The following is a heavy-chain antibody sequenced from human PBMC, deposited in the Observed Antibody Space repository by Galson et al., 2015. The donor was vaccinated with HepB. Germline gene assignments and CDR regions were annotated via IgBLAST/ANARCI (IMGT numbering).Heavy chain of an antibody. CDR3: ATGVADGAAARKSGNWFDP. D-gene: IGHD6-13*01. J-gene: IGHJ5*02. CDR1: GYTFTSYY. V-gene: IGHV1-46*01. Sequence: SVKVSCKASGYTFTSYYMHWVRQAPGQGLEWMGIINPSGGSTSYAQKFQGRVTMTRDTSTSTVYMELSSLRSEDTAVYYCATGVADGAAARKSGNWFDPWGQGTLVTVSS. CDR2: INPSGGST.